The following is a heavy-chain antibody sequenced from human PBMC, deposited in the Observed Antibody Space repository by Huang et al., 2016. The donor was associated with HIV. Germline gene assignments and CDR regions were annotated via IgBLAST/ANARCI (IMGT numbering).Heavy chain of an antibody. J-gene: IGHJ3*02. CDR2: INHSGST. Sequence: QVQLQQWGAGLLKPSETLSLTCAVYGGSFSGYYWSWIRQSPGKGLEWIGEINHSGSTNHTPSLKSRLTISVDTSKNQFSLKLSSVTAADTAVYYCARERMMSWLDDHDAFDIWGQGTMVTVSS. V-gene: IGHV4-34*01. CDR3: ARERMMSWLDDHDAFDI. D-gene: IGHD1-1*01. CDR1: GGSFSGYY.